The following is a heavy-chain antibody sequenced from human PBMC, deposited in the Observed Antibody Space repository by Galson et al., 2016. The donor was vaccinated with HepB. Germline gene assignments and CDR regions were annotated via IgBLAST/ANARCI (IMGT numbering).Heavy chain of an antibody. Sequence: ETLSLTCTVSGASISSDYWTWIRQPAGKGLEWIGRIYTSGTTHYNPSLKSRVTISLDTSKNQFSLKLSSVTAADTALYYCARELDYGDYIPFDYWGQGILVTVSS. V-gene: IGHV4-4*07. J-gene: IGHJ4*02. CDR2: IYTSGTT. CDR1: GASISSDY. CDR3: ARELDYGDYIPFDY. D-gene: IGHD4-17*01.